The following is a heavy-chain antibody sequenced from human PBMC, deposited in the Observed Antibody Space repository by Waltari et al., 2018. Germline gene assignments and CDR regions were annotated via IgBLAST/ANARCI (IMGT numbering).Heavy chain of an antibody. CDR3: ARDSDGYNVLSDNYFDY. J-gene: IGHJ4*02. CDR2: IKQDGSEK. V-gene: IGHV3-7*01. CDR1: GFTFSSYW. D-gene: IGHD3-10*02. Sequence: EVQLVDSGGGLVQPGGSLRLSCAASGFTFSSYWMSWVRQAPGKGLEWVANIKQDGSEKYYVDSVKGRFTISRDNAKNSLYLQMNSLRAEDTAVYYCARDSDGYNVLSDNYFDYWGQGTLVTVSS.